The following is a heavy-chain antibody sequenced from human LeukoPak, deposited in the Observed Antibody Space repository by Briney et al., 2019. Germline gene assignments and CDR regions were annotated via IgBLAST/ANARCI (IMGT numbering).Heavy chain of an antibody. Sequence: GGSLRLSCAASGFTFSSYAMSWVRQAPGKGLEWVSAISGSGGSTYYADSVKGRFTISRDNSKNTLYLQMNSLRAEDTAVYYCAKLRYCSGGSCYCFDPWGQGTLVTVSS. CDR2: ISGSGGST. D-gene: IGHD2-15*01. CDR3: AKLRYCSGGSCYCFDP. CDR1: GFTFSSYA. J-gene: IGHJ5*02. V-gene: IGHV3-23*01.